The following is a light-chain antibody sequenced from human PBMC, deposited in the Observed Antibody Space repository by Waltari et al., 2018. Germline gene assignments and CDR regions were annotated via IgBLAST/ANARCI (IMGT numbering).Light chain of an antibody. Sequence: EFVLTQSPGTLSLSPGDRATLSCRASQSVTSTYLAWYQQKPGQAPRLLIYGVSKRATGPPDRFTASGSGTDFTLSISRLEPEDFAVYFCQQYDTSSWTFGQGTKVEVK. J-gene: IGKJ1*01. CDR1: QSVTSTY. V-gene: IGKV3-20*01. CDR3: QQYDTSSWT. CDR2: GVS.